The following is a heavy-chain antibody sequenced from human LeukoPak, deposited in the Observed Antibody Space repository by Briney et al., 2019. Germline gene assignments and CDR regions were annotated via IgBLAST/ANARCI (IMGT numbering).Heavy chain of an antibody. J-gene: IGHJ5*02. CDR1: GGTFSSYA. Sequence: SVKVSCKASGGTFSSYAISWVRQAPGQGLEWMGGIIPIFGTANYTQKFQGRVTITADKSTSTAYVELNSLTSDDTAVYYCSSAPKFRLVGVPKGPFDPWGPGTLVTVSS. CDR2: IIPIFGTA. CDR3: SSAPKFRLVGVPKGPFDP. V-gene: IGHV1-69*06. D-gene: IGHD1-26*01.